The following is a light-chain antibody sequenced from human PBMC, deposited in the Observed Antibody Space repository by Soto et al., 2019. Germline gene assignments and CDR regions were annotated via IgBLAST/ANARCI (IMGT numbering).Light chain of an antibody. CDR1: QSVSSSY. J-gene: IGKJ1*01. CDR2: GAS. CDR3: QQYGSSGT. V-gene: IGKV3-20*01. Sequence: EIVMTQSPASPSVSPGERATLSCRASQSVSSSYLAWYQQKPGQAPRLLIYGASSRATGIPDRFSGSGSGTDFTLTISRLEPEDFAVYYCQQYGSSGTFGQGNKVDIK.